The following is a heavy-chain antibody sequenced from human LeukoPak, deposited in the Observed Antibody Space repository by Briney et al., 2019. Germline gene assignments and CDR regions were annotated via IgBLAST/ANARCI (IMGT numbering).Heavy chain of an antibody. Sequence: GGSLRLSCAASGFTFSDYYMSWIRQAPGEGLEWVSYISSSGSTIYYADSVKGRFTISRDNAKNSLYLHMNSLRAEDTAVYYCARVAGDSSSIWFDPWGQGTLVTVSS. J-gene: IGHJ5*02. CDR1: GFTFSDYY. CDR2: ISSSGSTI. CDR3: ARVAGDSSSIWFDP. D-gene: IGHD6-6*01. V-gene: IGHV3-11*01.